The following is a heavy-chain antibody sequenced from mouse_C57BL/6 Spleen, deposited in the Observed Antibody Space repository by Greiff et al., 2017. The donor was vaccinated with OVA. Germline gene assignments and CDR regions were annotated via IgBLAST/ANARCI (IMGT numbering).Heavy chain of an antibody. V-gene: IGHV1-74*01. Sequence: VQLQQPGAELVKPGASVKVSCKASGYTFTSYWMHWVKQRPGQGLEWIGRIHPSDGDTTYNQKFKGKATLTVDKSSSTAYMQLSSLTSENSAVYYCSIWVPEAMDYWGKGTSVTVSS. CDR3: SIWVPEAMDY. D-gene: IGHD2-14*01. CDR1: GYTFTSYW. J-gene: IGHJ4*01. CDR2: IHPSDGDT.